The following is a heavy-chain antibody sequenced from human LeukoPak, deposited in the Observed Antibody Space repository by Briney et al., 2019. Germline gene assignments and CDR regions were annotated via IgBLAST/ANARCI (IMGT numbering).Heavy chain of an antibody. V-gene: IGHV3-23*01. CDR2: ISDSGGRT. Sequence: GGSLRLSCAVSGITLSNYGMSWVRQAPGKGLEWVAGISDSGGRTNYADSVKGRFTISRDNPKNTLYLQRSRLRAEDTAVYFCAKRGVVIRVILVGFHKEAYYFDSWGQGALVTVSS. D-gene: IGHD3-22*01. CDR1: GITLSNYG. CDR3: AKRGVVIRVILVGFHKEAYYFDS. J-gene: IGHJ4*02.